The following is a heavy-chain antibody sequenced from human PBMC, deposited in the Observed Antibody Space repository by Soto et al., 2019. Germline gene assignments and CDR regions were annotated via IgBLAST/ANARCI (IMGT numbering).Heavy chain of an antibody. J-gene: IGHJ6*02. D-gene: IGHD3-3*01. CDR3: ARDRSPGIRFLEWLSPRLTYYYGMDV. Sequence: ASVKVSCKASGYTFTSYYMHWVRQAPGQGLEWMGIINPSGGSTSYAQKFQGRVTMTRDTSMSTVYMELSSLRSEDTAVYYCARDRSPGIRFLEWLSPRLTYYYGMDVWGQGTTVTVSS. CDR2: INPSGGST. V-gene: IGHV1-46*01. CDR1: GYTFTSYY.